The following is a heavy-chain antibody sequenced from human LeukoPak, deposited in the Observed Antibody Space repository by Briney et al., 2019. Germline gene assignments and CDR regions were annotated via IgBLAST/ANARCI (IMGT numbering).Heavy chain of an antibody. J-gene: IGHJ6*03. D-gene: IGHD6-13*01. V-gene: IGHV4-39*07. Sequence: PSETLSLTCTVSGGSISSSSYYWGWIRQPPGKGLEWIGSIYYSGSTYYNPSLKSRVTISVDTSKNQFSLKLSSVTAADTAAYYCARVDPSSWYYYMDVWGKGTTVTVSS. CDR3: ARVDPSSWYYYMDV. CDR2: IYYSGST. CDR1: GGSISSSSYY.